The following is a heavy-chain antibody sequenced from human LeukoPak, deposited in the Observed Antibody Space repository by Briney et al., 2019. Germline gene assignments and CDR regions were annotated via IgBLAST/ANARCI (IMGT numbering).Heavy chain of an antibody. Sequence: SQTLSLTCAVSGGSISSGGLSWSWIRQPPGKGLEWIGYIYHSGSTYYSPSLKSRVTISVDRSKNQFSLKLTSVTAADTAVYYCASGGYSSSWSPFDYWGQGTLVTVSS. CDR2: IYHSGST. V-gene: IGHV4-30-2*01. J-gene: IGHJ4*02. CDR3: ASGGYSSSWSPFDY. CDR1: GGSISSGGLS. D-gene: IGHD6-13*01.